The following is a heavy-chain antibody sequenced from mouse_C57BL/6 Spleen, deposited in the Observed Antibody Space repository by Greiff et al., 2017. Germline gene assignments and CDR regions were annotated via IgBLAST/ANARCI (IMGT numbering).Heavy chain of an antibody. J-gene: IGHJ1*03. D-gene: IGHD1-1*01. CDR2: IDPSDSET. V-gene: IGHV1-52*01. CDR3: ARSDYGSSRSYWYFDV. Sequence: QVQLQQPGAELVRPGSSVKLSCKASGYTFTSYWMHWVKQRPIQGLEWIGNIDPSDSETHYNQKFKDKATLTVDKSSSTAYMQLSSLTSEDSAVYYCARSDYGSSRSYWYFDVWGTGTTVTVSS. CDR1: GYTFTSYW.